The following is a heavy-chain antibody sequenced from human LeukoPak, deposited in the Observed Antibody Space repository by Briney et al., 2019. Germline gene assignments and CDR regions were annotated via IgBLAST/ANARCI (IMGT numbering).Heavy chain of an antibody. Sequence: RGSLRLSCAASGFTFRNNWMTWVRQAPGEGMEWVAHIKEDGSAQNYIDSVKGRFTISRDNAKNSLFLQMNSVRAEDTAIYYCARDLGWFHFDSWGQGTLVTVSS. J-gene: IGHJ4*02. D-gene: IGHD2-15*01. CDR1: GFTFRNNW. CDR3: ARDLGWFHFDS. V-gene: IGHV3-7*01. CDR2: IKEDGSAQ.